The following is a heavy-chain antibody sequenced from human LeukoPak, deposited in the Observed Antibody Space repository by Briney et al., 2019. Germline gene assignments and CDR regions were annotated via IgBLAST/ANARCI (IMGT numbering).Heavy chain of an antibody. CDR2: ISAFIGNT. D-gene: IGHD3-22*01. CDR3: ARTGDTTSYYYDSSGYPAHFDY. V-gene: IGHV1-18*01. Sequence: ASVKVSCKASGYTFTSYGISWVRQAPGQGLEWMGWISAFIGNTNYAQKLQGRVTMTPDTSTSTAYMELRNLRSDDTAVYYCARTGDTTSYYYDSSGYPAHFDYWGQGTLVTVSS. CDR1: GYTFTSYG. J-gene: IGHJ4*02.